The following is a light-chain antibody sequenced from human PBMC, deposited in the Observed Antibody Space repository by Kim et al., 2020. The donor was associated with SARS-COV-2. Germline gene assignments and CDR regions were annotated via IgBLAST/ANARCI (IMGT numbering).Light chain of an antibody. CDR3: FLYYGGAWV. CDR1: TGAVTSTYY. Sequence: PGRTVTLTCASSTGAVTSTYYPNWFQQKPGQAPRSLIYSTNNKHSWTPARFSGSLLGGKAALTLSGVQPEDEAEYHCFLYYGGAWVFGGGTKLTVL. CDR2: STN. J-gene: IGLJ3*02. V-gene: IGLV7-43*01.